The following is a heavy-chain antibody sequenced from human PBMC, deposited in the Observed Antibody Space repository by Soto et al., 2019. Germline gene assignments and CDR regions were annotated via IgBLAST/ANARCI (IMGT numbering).Heavy chain of an antibody. V-gene: IGHV1-3*01. CDR1: GYTFTSYA. D-gene: IGHD3-22*01. J-gene: IGHJ1*01. CDR2: INAGNGNT. CDR3: AMSESSGYYYGYFQH. Sequence: QVQLVQSGAEVKKPGASVKVSCKASGYTFTSYAMHWVRQAPGQRLEWMGWINAGNGNTKYSQTFQGRVTITRDTSASTAYMELSSLRSEDTAVYYCAMSESSGYYYGYFQHWGQGTLVTVSS.